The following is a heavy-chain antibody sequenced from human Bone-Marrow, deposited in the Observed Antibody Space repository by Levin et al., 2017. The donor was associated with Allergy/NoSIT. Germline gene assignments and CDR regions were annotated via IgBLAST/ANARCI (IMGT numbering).Heavy chain of an antibody. J-gene: IGHJ4*02. CDR2: INPHSGDT. V-gene: IGHV1-2*02. CDR3: ARCEGGSLLRYFDYLPD. D-gene: IGHD3-9*01. Sequence: GGSLRLSCKTSGYIFTGYYMNWVRQAPGQGLEWMGWINPHSGDTNFAQKFRGRVTMTTDTSITTAYMELSSLRSDDTAVYYCARCEGGSLLRYFDYLPDWGQGTLVTVSS. CDR1: GYIFTGYY.